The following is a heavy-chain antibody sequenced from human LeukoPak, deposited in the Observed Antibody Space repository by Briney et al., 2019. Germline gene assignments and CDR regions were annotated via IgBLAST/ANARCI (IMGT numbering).Heavy chain of an antibody. Sequence: PGGSLRLSCAASGFTFSSSSMNWVRHAPGKGLEWVLYISSSSNTIYYADSVKGRFTISRDNAKNSLYLQMNSLRDADTAVYYCARDHGGDGVFDIWGQGTMVTVSS. CDR1: GFTFSSSS. D-gene: IGHD4-23*01. J-gene: IGHJ3*02. CDR3: ARDHGGDGVFDI. V-gene: IGHV3-48*02. CDR2: ISSSSNTI.